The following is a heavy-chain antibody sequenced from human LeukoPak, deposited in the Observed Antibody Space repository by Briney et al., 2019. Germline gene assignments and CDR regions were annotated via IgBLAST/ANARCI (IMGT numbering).Heavy chain of an antibody. V-gene: IGHV4-38-2*01. Sequence: KPSETLSLTCAVSGYSISSGYYWGWIRQPPGKGMEWIGSIYHSGSTYYNPSLKSRVTISVDTSKNQFSLKLSSVTAADTAVYYCARQLVEYYDLWSGQENAFDIWGQGTMVTVSS. CDR3: ARQLVEYYDLWSGQENAFDI. CDR1: GYSISSGYY. J-gene: IGHJ3*02. CDR2: IYHSGST. D-gene: IGHD3-3*01.